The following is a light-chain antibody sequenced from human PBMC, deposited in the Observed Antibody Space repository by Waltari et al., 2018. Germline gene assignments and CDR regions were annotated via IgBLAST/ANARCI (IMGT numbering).Light chain of an antibody. J-gene: IGLJ2*01. V-gene: IGLV1-47*01. CDR2: KDD. Sequence: HSVLTQPPSASGTPGQRVTISCSGSSSNIGTHYVDWYQQLPGTAPKLLMYKDDQRPSGVPARFSGSKSGTSASLVISGLRSEDEADYYCATWDDGLSGVFGGGTKLTVL. CDR1: SSNIGTHY. CDR3: ATWDDGLSGV.